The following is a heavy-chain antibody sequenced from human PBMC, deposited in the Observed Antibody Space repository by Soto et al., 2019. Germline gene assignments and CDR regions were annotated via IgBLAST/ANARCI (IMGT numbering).Heavy chain of an antibody. CDR2: ISYDGSNK. CDR3: ARGLYYDSSGYWAP. D-gene: IGHD3-22*01. J-gene: IGHJ3*01. V-gene: IGHV3-30-3*01. Sequence: QVQLVESGGGVVQPGRSLRLSCAASGFTFSNYAMHWVRQAPGKGLEWVAVISYDGSNKYYADSVKGRFTISRDNSKNTLYRQRNSLRAEDTAVYYCARGLYYDSSGYWAPWGQGTMVTVSS. CDR1: GFTFSNYA.